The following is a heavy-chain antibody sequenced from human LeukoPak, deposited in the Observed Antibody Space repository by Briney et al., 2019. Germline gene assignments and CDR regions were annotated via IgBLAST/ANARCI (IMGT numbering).Heavy chain of an antibody. J-gene: IGHJ3*02. CDR3: ASSTDYYDSSGYPTMAFDI. D-gene: IGHD3-22*01. CDR1: GGSISRGGYS. Sequence: PSETLSLTCAVSGGSISRGGYSWSWIRQPPGKGLEWIGYIYHSGSTYYNPSLKSRVTISVDRSKNQFSLKLSSVTAADTAVYYCASSTDYYDSSGYPTMAFDIWGQGTMVTVSS. CDR2: IYHSGST. V-gene: IGHV4-30-2*01.